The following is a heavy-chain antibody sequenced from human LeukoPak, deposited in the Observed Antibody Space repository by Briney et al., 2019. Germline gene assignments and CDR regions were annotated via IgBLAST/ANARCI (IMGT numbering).Heavy chain of an antibody. D-gene: IGHD4-17*01. CDR1: GVSFDDYY. CDR3: TRMTTGHDY. Sequence: PSETLSLTCAVSGVSFDDYYWSWVRQTPGKGLEWLGEINHSGYTNDSPSLKSRVTLSIDTSRKQFSLNLKSETVADAGIYYCTRMTTGHDYWGQGTLVTVSS. V-gene: IGHV4-34*01. J-gene: IGHJ4*02. CDR2: INHSGYT.